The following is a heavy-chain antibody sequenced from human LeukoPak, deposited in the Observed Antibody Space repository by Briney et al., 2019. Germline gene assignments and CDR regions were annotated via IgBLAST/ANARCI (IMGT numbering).Heavy chain of an antibody. CDR3: AKSTRRIPAATMGFDY. J-gene: IGHJ4*02. CDR1: GFTFSSYA. D-gene: IGHD2-2*01. CDR2: ISGSGGST. V-gene: IGHV3-23*01. Sequence: PGGSLRLSCAASGFTFSSYAMSWVRQAPGKGLEWVSAISGSGGSTYYADSVKGRFTIYRDNSMNTLYLQMNSLRAEDTAVYYCAKSTRRIPAATMGFDYWGQGTLVTVSS.